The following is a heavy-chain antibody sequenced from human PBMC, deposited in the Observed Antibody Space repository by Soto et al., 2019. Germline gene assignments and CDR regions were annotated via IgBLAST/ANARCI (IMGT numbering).Heavy chain of an antibody. CDR1: GFTFSSYA. CDR3: AKDRNSMVRGVIMTHQFDY. D-gene: IGHD3-10*01. J-gene: IGHJ4*02. CDR2: ISGSGGST. V-gene: IGHV3-23*01. Sequence: GGSLRLSCAASGFTFSSYAMSWVRQAPGKGLEWVSAISGSGGSTYYADSVKGRFTISRDNSKNTLYLQMNSLRAEDTAVYYCAKDRNSMVRGVIMTHQFDYWGQGTLVTVSS.